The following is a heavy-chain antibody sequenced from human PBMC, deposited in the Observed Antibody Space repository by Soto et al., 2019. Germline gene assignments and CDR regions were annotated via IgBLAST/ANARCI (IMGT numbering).Heavy chain of an antibody. D-gene: IGHD1-1*01. J-gene: IGHJ4*02. V-gene: IGHV3-33*01. CDR2: IWYDGSNK. CDR3: ARDKNGPDY. CDR1: GFTFSSYG. Sequence: QVQLVESGGGVVQPGRSLRLSCAASGFTFSSYGMHWVRQAPGKGLEWVAVIWYDGSNKYYADSVKGRFTISRDSSKNTLYLQMNSLRAEDTAVYYCARDKNGPDYWGQGTLVTVSS.